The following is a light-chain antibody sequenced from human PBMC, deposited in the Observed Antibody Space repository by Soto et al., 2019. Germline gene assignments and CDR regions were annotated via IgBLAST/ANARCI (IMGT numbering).Light chain of an antibody. CDR3: QQYHNWPPIT. J-gene: IGKJ5*01. CDR2: GAS. CDR1: QGIGDT. Sequence: TQSPSTLSASLGDRVTITCRASQGIGDTLAWYQQKPGQAPRLLIYGASTRATGIPARFSGSGSGTEFTLTISNLQSEDFAVYFCQQYHNWPPITFGQGTRLGI. V-gene: IGKV3D-15*01.